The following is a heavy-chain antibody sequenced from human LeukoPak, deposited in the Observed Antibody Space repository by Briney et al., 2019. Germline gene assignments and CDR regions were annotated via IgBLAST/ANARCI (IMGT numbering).Heavy chain of an antibody. CDR2: IYSGDTT. V-gene: IGHV3-53*01. CDR1: GFTVSSNY. D-gene: IGHD3-10*01. Sequence: GGSLRLSCAVSGFTVSSNYMSWVRQAPGKGLEWVSVIYSGDTTYYADSVKGRFTISRDNSKNTLYLQMNSLRAEDTAVYYCASPSGTPDLYYYGSRVYYYGMDVWGQGTTVTVSS. J-gene: IGHJ6*02. CDR3: ASPSGTPDLYYYGSRVYYYGMDV.